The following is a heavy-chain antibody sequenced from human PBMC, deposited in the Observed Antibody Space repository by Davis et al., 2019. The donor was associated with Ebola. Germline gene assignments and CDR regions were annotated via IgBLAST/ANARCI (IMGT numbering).Heavy chain of an antibody. D-gene: IGHD1-1*01. CDR3: ARRLATTGRYFFDF. Sequence: MPSETLSLTCTVSGDSISTYYWTWIRQTPGKGLEWIGYVYYTGKTIYNPSLQSRVTISVDTSKNQFSLKLTSVTAADTAVYYCARRLATTGRYFFDFWGQGTLVTVSS. CDR2: VYYTGKT. CDR1: GDSISTYY. J-gene: IGHJ4*02. V-gene: IGHV4-59*01.